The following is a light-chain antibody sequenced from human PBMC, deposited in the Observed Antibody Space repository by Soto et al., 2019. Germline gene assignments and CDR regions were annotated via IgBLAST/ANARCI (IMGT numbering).Light chain of an antibody. CDR1: IVDVVGYNF. CDR2: DVN. V-gene: IGLV2-14*03. J-gene: IGLJ2*01. Sequence: QSALTQPASVSGSLGQWFTFPGPGTIVDVVGYNFVSWYQKHPGKAPKLLIYDVNNRPSGVSNRFSGSKSGNTASLTISGLQAEDEADYYCTSYTTTSTVIFGGGTKLTVL. CDR3: TSYTTTSTVI.